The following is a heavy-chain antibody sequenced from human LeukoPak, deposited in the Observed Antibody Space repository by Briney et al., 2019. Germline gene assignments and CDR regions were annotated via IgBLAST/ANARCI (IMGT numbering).Heavy chain of an antibody. Sequence: PSETLSLTCTVSGGSISSYYWSWIRQPPGKGLEWIGYIYTSGSTNYNPSLKSRVTISVDTSKNQFSLKLSSVTAADTAVYYCARDRLGYCSSTSCYGLYYYGMDVWGQGTTVTVSS. CDR1: GGSISSYY. J-gene: IGHJ6*02. CDR3: ARDRLGYCSSTSCYGLYYYGMDV. CDR2: IYTSGST. V-gene: IGHV4-4*09. D-gene: IGHD2-2*01.